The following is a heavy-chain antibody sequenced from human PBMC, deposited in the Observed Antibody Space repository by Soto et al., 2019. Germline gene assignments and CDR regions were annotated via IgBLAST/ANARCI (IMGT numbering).Heavy chain of an antibody. CDR2: ISTYNSNT. Sequence: QVQLVQSGGEVKKPGASVKVSCKASGYTFTNYGISWVRQAPGQGLEWLGWISTYNSNTNSAPRLQGRLNMTTDTSTSTAYMELRSLTSDDTAVYYCAIGERDSCSGGDCFDFDYWGQGTLVTLSS. CDR3: AIGERDSCSGGDCFDFDY. CDR1: GYTFTNYG. V-gene: IGHV1-18*04. D-gene: IGHD2-21*02. J-gene: IGHJ4*02.